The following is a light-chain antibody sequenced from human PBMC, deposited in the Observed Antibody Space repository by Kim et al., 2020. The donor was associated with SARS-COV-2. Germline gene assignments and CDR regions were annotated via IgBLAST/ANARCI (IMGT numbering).Light chain of an antibody. Sequence: QSVLTQPPSASGTPGQWVTISCTGGSSNIGSNYVYWYQHLQATAPKLLIYRNNQRPSGGPARFSGSTSATSASLAISALRSEDEADYYCAAWDASLSGYVFGSGTKVTVL. V-gene: IGLV1-47*01. CDR1: SSNIGSNY. CDR3: AAWDASLSGYV. J-gene: IGLJ1*01. CDR2: RNN.